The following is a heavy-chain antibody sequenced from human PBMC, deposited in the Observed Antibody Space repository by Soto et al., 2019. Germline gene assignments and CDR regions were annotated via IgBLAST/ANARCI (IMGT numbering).Heavy chain of an antibody. D-gene: IGHD3-10*01. CDR2: ISYDGSNK. CDR3: ARDSILYYYGSGSYTSYYYYGMDV. CDR1: GFTFSSYG. V-gene: IGHV3-30*03. Sequence: GGSLRLSCAASGFTFSSYGMHWVRQAPGKGLEWVAVISYDGSNKYYADSVKGRFTISRDNSKNTLYLQMNSLRAEDTAVYYCARDSILYYYGSGSYTSYYYYGMDVWGQGTTVTVSS. J-gene: IGHJ6*02.